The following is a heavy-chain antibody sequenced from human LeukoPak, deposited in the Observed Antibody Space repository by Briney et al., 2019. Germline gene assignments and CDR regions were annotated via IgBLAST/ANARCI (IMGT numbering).Heavy chain of an antibody. Sequence: GGSLRLSCAAYGFTFSNYAMHRVRQAPGKGLEWVAVIWYDGSNKYYADSVKGRFTISRDNSKNTLYLQMNSLRAEDTAVYYCARTYSSSWSVDYWGQGTLVTVSS. V-gene: IGHV3-33*01. CDR2: IWYDGSNK. J-gene: IGHJ4*02. D-gene: IGHD6-13*01. CDR1: GFTFSNYA. CDR3: ARTYSSSWSVDY.